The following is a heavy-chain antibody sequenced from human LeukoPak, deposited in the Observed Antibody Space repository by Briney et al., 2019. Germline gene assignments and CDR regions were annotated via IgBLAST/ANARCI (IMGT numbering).Heavy chain of an antibody. D-gene: IGHD3-22*01. Sequence: SETLSLTCTVSGVSIRSYYWSWIRQPAGKGLEWIGHIHNSGGANYSPSLKSRVTMSVDTSKNQFSLKLSSVAAADTAVYYCARDYYDSRGLEYYFDYWGQGTLVTFSS. J-gene: IGHJ4*02. V-gene: IGHV4-4*07. CDR3: ARDYYDSRGLEYYFDY. CDR2: IHNSGGA. CDR1: GVSIRSYY.